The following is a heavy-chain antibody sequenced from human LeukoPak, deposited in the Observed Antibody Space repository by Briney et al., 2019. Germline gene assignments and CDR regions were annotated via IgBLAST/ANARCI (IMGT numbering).Heavy chain of an antibody. CDR2: IWDDENDT. D-gene: IGHD3-10*01. V-gene: IGHV3-33*06. CDR1: GFTFSSYG. CDR3: AKTASGNYYNPDTEYFQH. Sequence: PGGSLRLSCAASGFTFSSYGMHWVRQAPGKGLEWVAVIWDDENDTDYAGSVKGRFTIARDNSKNTLFLQMNSLRADDTAVYYCAKTASGNYYNPDTEYFQHWGQGTLVTVSS. J-gene: IGHJ1*01.